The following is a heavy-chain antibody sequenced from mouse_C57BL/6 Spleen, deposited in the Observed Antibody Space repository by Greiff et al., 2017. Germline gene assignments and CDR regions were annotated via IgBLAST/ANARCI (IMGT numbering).Heavy chain of an antibody. V-gene: IGHV1-80*01. Sequence: QVQLQQSGAELVKPGASVKISCKASGYAFSSYWMNWVKQRPGKGLEWIGQIYPGYGDTNYNGKFKGKATLTADKSSSTAYMQLSSLTSEDSAVYFCARLRRNYYAMDYWGQGTSVTVSS. CDR2: IYPGYGDT. D-gene: IGHD2-12*01. CDR3: ARLRRNYYAMDY. J-gene: IGHJ4*01. CDR1: GYAFSSYW.